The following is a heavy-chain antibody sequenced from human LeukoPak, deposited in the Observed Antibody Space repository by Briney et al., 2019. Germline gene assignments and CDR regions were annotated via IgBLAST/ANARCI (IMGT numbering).Heavy chain of an antibody. V-gene: IGHV1-46*01. D-gene: IGHD1-26*01. Sequence: ASVKVSCKASGYTFTSYYMHWVRQAPGQGLEWMGIINPSGGSTSYAQKFQGRVTMTRDTSTSTVYMELSSLRSEDTAVYYCARSVTRWELQPSAFDIWGQGTMVTVSS. CDR3: ARSVTRWELQPSAFDI. J-gene: IGHJ3*02. CDR2: INPSGGST. CDR1: GYTFTSYY.